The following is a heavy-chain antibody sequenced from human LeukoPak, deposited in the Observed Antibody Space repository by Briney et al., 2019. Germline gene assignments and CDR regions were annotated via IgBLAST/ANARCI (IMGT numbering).Heavy chain of an antibody. J-gene: IGHJ4*02. Sequence: PGGSLRLSCAASGFTFSSYEMNWVRQAPGKGLEWVSYISSSGSTIYYADSVKGRFTISRDNAKNSLYLQMNSLRAEDTAVYYCARQTLYYYGSGSYFFDYWGQGTLVTVSS. D-gene: IGHD3-10*01. CDR1: GFTFSSYE. V-gene: IGHV3-48*03. CDR3: ARQTLYYYGSGSYFFDY. CDR2: ISSSGSTI.